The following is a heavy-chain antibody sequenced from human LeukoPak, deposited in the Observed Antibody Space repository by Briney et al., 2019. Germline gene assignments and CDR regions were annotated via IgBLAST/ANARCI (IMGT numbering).Heavy chain of an antibody. Sequence: GESLKISCKGSGYSFTSYWISWVRQMPGKGLEWMGRIDSSDSYTNYSPSFQGHVTISADKSISTAYLQWSSLKASDTAMYYCARHRPGYYDSSGYSEFDYWGQGTLVTVSS. J-gene: IGHJ4*02. D-gene: IGHD3-22*01. V-gene: IGHV5-10-1*01. CDR1: GYSFTSYW. CDR3: ARHRPGYYDSSGYSEFDY. CDR2: IDSSDSYT.